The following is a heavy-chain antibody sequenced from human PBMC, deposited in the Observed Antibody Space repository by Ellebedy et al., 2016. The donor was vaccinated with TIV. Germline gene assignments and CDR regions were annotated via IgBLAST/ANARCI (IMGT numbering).Heavy chain of an antibody. J-gene: IGHJ6*02. V-gene: IGHV3-64D*06. D-gene: IGHD6-19*01. CDR1: GFTFSSYA. CDR2: ISSNGGST. Sequence: GGSLRLXCSASGFTFSSYAMHWVRQAPGKGLEYVSAISSNGGSTYYADSVKGRFTISRDNSKNTLYLQMSSLRAEDTAVYYCVKDGAPSGWFPNYYYYGMDVWGQGTTVTVSS. CDR3: VKDGAPSGWFPNYYYYGMDV.